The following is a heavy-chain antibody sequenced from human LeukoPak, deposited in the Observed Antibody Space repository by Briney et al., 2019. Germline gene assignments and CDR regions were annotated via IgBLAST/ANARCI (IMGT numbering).Heavy chain of an antibody. CDR2: ISGSSSYI. Sequence: PGGSLRLSCAASGFTFSSYSMNWVRQAPGKGLEWVSSISGSSSYIYYADSVKGRFTISRDNAKNSLYLQMNSLRAEDTAVYYCARDSSCSSTSCFGYYYYGMDVWGQGTTVTVSS. CDR1: GFTFSSYS. V-gene: IGHV3-21*01. D-gene: IGHD2-2*01. CDR3: ARDSSCSSTSCFGYYYYGMDV. J-gene: IGHJ6*02.